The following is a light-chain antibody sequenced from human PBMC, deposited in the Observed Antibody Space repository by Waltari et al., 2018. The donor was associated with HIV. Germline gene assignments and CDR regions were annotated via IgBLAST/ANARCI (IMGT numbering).Light chain of an antibody. J-gene: IGLJ2*01. CDR3: SSFTTSNTLL. Sequence: QSALPQPASVSGSPGQPITPSCTGTSSDIGSYDYVSWYQQTPGTAPKLVIYEVNNRPSGISNRFSGSKSGTTASLTISGLQTEDEAHYYCSSFTTSNTLLFGGGTKVTVL. CDR1: SSDIGSYDY. CDR2: EVN. V-gene: IGLV2-14*01.